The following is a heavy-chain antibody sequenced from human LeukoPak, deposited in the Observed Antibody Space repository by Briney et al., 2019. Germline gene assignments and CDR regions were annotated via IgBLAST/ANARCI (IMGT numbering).Heavy chain of an antibody. CDR3: ARSYYKVWYFDF. Sequence: SETLSLTCAVYGGSFSGYYWSWIRQPPGKGLEWIGEINHSGSTNYNPSLKSRVTISVDTSKNQFSLKLSSVTAADTAVYYCARSYYKVWYFDFWGRGTLVTVSS. CDR2: INHSGST. CDR1: GGSFSGYY. V-gene: IGHV4-34*01. J-gene: IGHJ2*01. D-gene: IGHD3-10*01.